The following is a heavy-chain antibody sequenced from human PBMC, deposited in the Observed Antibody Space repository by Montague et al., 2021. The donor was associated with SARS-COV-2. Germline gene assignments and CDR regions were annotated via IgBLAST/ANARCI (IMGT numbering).Heavy chain of an antibody. CDR2: ISYGWSG. CDR1: GGSISSNQ. D-gene: IGHD2-2*01. V-gene: IGHV4-59*01. Sequence: SETLSLTCTASGGSISSNQWCWIWKPQGPGMQWIGNISYGWSGNSNYNLTRRVPITVATSTTHFTLRLSPVTVADAAASDCANARRTQLLCTTHYYGMDVWGRGTTVTVSS. CDR3: ANARRTQLLCTTHYYGMDV. J-gene: IGHJ6*02.